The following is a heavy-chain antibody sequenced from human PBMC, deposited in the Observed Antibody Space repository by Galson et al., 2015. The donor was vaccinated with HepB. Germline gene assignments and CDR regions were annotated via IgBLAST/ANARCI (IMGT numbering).Heavy chain of an antibody. CDR3: ARDGGYDNDAFDI. V-gene: IGHV1-18*01. CDR2: ISAYNGNT. CDR1: GYTFTSYG. Sequence: SVKVSCKASGYTFTSYGISWVRQAPGQGLEWMGWISAYNGNTNYAQKLQGRVTMTTDTSTSTANMELRSLRSDDTAVYYCARDGGYDNDAFDIWGQGTMVTVSS. D-gene: IGHD5-12*01. J-gene: IGHJ3*02.